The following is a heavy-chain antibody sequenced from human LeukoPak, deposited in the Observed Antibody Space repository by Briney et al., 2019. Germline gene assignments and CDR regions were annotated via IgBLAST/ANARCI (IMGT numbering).Heavy chain of an antibody. D-gene: IGHD6-13*01. CDR1: GGSFSGYY. CDR2: INHSGST. V-gene: IGHV4-34*01. J-gene: IGHJ1*01. CDR3: ARLSSSSWYTGEYFQH. Sequence: SETLSLTCAVYGGSFSGYYWNWIRQPPGKGLEWIGEINHSGSTNYNPSLKSRVTISVDTSKNQFSLKLSSVTAADTAVYYCARLSSSSWYTGEYFQHWGQGTLVTVSS.